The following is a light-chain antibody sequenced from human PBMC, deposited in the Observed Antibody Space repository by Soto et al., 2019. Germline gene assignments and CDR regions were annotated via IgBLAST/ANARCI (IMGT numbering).Light chain of an antibody. CDR2: DAS. J-gene: IGKJ4*01. Sequence: EIVLTQSPATLSLSPGDRATLSCRAIQSVSRSLTWYQQKPGQAPSLLIYDASTRATGIPPRFSGSGSGTDFTLTISSLEPEDFAVYYCQQRSNSFGGGTKVEIK. CDR3: QQRSNS. CDR1: QSVSRS. V-gene: IGKV3-11*01.